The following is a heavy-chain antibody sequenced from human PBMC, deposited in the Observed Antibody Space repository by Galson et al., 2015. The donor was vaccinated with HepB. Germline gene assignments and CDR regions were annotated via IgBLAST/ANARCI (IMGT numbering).Heavy chain of an antibody. J-gene: IGHJ5*02. V-gene: IGHV3-23*01. CDR2: ISGSGTRR. CDR3: AKGPSEYVWGSSRNWFDP. CDR1: GFTFSSYA. D-gene: IGHD3-16*02. Sequence: SMRLSCAASGFTFSSYAMSWVRQAPGKGLEWVSAISGSGTRRDYADSVRGRFTISRDKSTNTLSLQMNSLRVEDTAVYYCAKGPSEYVWGSSRNWFDPWGQGTLVTFS.